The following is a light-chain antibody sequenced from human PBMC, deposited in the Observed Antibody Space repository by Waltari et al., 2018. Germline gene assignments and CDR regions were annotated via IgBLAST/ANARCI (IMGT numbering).Light chain of an antibody. J-gene: IGKJ1*01. CDR2: WAS. CDR3: QQYYSRRT. V-gene: IGKV4-1*01. Sequence: DIVMTQSPDSLAVSLGERVTINCKSSQSLLYNSNDKNYLAWYQQKPGQPPKLLFYWASTRHSGVPDRLGGSGSATDFTLTISGLQAEDVAVDYCQQYYSRRTFGQGTRVEI. CDR1: QSLLYNSNDKNY.